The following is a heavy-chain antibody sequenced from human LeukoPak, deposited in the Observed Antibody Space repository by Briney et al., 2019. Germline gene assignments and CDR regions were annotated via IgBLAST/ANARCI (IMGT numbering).Heavy chain of an antibody. V-gene: IGHV4-39*01. D-gene: IGHD3-3*01. Sequence: SETLSLTCTVSGGSISSSSYYRGWIRQPPGKGLEWIGSIYYSGSTYYNPSLKSRVTISVDTSKNQFSLKLSSVTAADTAVYYCARYCWKFDYWGQGTLVTVSS. CDR3: ARYCWKFDY. CDR1: GGSISSSSYY. CDR2: IYYSGST. J-gene: IGHJ4*02.